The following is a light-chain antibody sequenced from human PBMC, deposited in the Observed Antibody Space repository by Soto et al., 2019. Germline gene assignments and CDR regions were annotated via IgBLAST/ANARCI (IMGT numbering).Light chain of an antibody. Sequence: EIVMTQSPATLSVSPGERATLSCRASQSVSSNLAGYQQKPGQAPRLLIYGASTRATGIPARFSGSGSGTEFTLTISSLQSEDFAVYYCQQYNNWITFGQGTRLEI. CDR2: GAS. V-gene: IGKV3-15*01. J-gene: IGKJ5*01. CDR1: QSVSSN. CDR3: QQYNNWIT.